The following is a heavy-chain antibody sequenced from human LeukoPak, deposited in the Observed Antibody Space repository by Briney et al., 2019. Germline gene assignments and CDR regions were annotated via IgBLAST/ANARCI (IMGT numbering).Heavy chain of an antibody. V-gene: IGHV1-2*02. CDR3: AREIAAADAFDY. CDR2: INPNSGGT. Sequence: ASVKVSCKASGYTFTGYYMHWVRQAPGQGPEWMGWINPNSGGTNYAQKFQGRVTMTRDTSISTAYMELSRLRSDDTAVYYCAREIAAADAFDYWGQGTLVTVSS. J-gene: IGHJ4*02. D-gene: IGHD6-13*01. CDR1: GYTFTGYY.